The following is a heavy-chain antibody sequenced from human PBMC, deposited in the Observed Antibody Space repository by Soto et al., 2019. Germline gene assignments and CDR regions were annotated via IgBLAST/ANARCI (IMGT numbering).Heavy chain of an antibody. CDR1: GGTFSSYA. CDR2: IIPIFGTA. V-gene: IGHV1-69*13. D-gene: IGHD6-19*01. CDR3: ARTEVRGYRSGWYNWLDP. Sequence: SVKVSCKASGGTFSSYAISWVRQAPGQGLEWMGGIIPIFGTANYAQKFQGRVTITADESTSTAYMELSSLRSEDTAVYYCARTEVRGYRSGWYNWLDPWGQGTLVTVSS. J-gene: IGHJ5*02.